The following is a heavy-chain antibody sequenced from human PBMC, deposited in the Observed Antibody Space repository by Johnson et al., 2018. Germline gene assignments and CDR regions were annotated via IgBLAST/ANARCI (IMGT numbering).Heavy chain of an antibody. D-gene: IGHD3-10*01. Sequence: QVRLQESGPGLVKPSETLSLTCSVSGGSINTGSPHWSWIRQSAGKGLEWIGRIYTTGSATYNPPLESPVTLSVLPSKNQFSLKLTSVTAAATAIYYCAREFQEPAIRGIHLDVCGKGTTVTVSS. CDR2: IYTTGSA. CDR1: GGSINTGSPH. V-gene: IGHV4-61*02. CDR3: AREFQEPAIRGIHLDV. J-gene: IGHJ6*04.